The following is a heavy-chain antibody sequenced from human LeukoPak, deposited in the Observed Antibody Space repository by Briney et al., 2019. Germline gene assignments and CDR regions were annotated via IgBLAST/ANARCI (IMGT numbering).Heavy chain of an antibody. CDR2: ISAYNGST. V-gene: IGHV1-18*01. CDR3: ARDPIRIAARPRFDY. D-gene: IGHD6-6*01. Sequence: ASVKVSCKASGYTFTSYGITWVRQAPGQGLEWMGWISAYNGSTNYAQKLQGRVTMTTDTSTSTAYMELRSLRSEDTAVYYCARDPIRIAARPRFDYWGQGTLVTVSS. CDR1: GYTFTSYG. J-gene: IGHJ4*02.